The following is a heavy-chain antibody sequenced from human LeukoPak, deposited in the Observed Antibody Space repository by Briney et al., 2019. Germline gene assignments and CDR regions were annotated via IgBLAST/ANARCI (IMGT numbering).Heavy chain of an antibody. Sequence: PSDTLSLTCTVSGVSITNYYWGWIRQPAGKGLEWIGRIYISGTTNYNPSLKSRVSMSIDTSKNQFSLNLISVTAADTAVYYCARRRVGAAAGLDYWGQGTLVTVSS. CDR2: IYISGTT. CDR3: ARRRVGAAAGLDY. V-gene: IGHV4-4*07. J-gene: IGHJ4*02. D-gene: IGHD6-13*01. CDR1: GVSITNYY.